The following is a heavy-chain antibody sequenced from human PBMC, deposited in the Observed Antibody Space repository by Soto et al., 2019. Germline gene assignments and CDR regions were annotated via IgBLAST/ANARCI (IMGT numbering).Heavy chain of an antibody. CDR3: ARYSGSYRRAFDI. CDR1: GFTFSDYY. V-gene: IGHV3-72*01. Sequence: GGSLRLSCAVSGFTFSDYYMDWVRQAPGKGLEWVGLSRNKANSYSIEYAASVKDRFTISRDDSKNSPYLQMNSLKTEDTAVYYCARYSGSYRRAFDIWGQGTMVTVSS. CDR2: SRNKANSYSI. J-gene: IGHJ3*02. D-gene: IGHD1-26*01.